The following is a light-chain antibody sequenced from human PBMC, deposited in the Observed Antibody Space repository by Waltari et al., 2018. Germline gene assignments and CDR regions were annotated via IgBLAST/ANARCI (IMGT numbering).Light chain of an antibody. J-gene: IGLJ3*02. CDR3: QTGGFGIWV. CDR2: VNSDGSH. CDR1: SAHSNYA. V-gene: IGLV4-69*01. Sequence: QLLLTQSPSASASLGASVKLTCTLSSAHSNYAIAWHQQQPDKGPRYLKKVNSDGSHIKGDGTPDRFSGSSSGAVRYLTISSLQSEDEADYYCQTGGFGIWVFGGGTKLTVL.